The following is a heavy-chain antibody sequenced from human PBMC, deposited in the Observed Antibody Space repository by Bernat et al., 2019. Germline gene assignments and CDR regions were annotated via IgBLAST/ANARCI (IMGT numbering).Heavy chain of an antibody. J-gene: IGHJ3*02. Sequence: EVQLVQSGAEVKKPGATVKISCKVSGYTFTDYYMHWVQQAPGKGLEWMGLVDPEDGETIYAEKFQGRVTITADTSTDTAYMELSSLRSEDTAVYYCTTENYYGSGLPRWDAFDIWGQGTMVTVSS. CDR2: VDPEDGET. CDR1: GYTFTDYY. D-gene: IGHD3-10*01. V-gene: IGHV1-69-2*01. CDR3: TTENYYGSGLPRWDAFDI.